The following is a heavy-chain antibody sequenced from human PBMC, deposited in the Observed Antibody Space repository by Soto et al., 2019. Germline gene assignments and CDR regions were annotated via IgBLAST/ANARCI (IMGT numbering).Heavy chain of an antibody. CDR3: ERHDSHPFWFAP. D-gene: IGHD1-1*01. CDR1: GAFISSGDYF. V-gene: IGHV4-31*03. CDR2: ISSIGNT. Sequence: TLSLTCTGSGAFISSGDYFWSWLRHHPGKGLEWIGYISSIGNTYYSPSLRGRITLSVYTSENQFSLKLDSVTAAATSVEYCERHDSHPFWFAPPGQRTLVIVSS. J-gene: IGHJ5*02.